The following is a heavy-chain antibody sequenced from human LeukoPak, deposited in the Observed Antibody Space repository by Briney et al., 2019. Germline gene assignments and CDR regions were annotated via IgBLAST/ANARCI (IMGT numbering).Heavy chain of an antibody. V-gene: IGHV3-74*01. CDR3: GRANYYDSSGYPRYFDY. D-gene: IGHD3-22*01. Sequence: GGSLRLSCAASGFTFSSHWMHWVRQAPGKGLVWVSRINSDGSSTSYADSVKGRFTISRDNAKNTLYLQMNSLRADDTAVYYCGRANYYDSSGYPRYFDYWGQGTLVTVSS. CDR1: GFTFSSHW. CDR2: INSDGSST. J-gene: IGHJ4*02.